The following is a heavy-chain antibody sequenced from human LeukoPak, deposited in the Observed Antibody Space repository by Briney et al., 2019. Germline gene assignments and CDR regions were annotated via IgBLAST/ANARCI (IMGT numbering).Heavy chain of an antibody. V-gene: IGHV5-51*01. CDR3: ARVFGYSGYFDY. CDR2: INPGDPDT. CDR1: GCHFPTYW. Sequence: GGSLQISCKVSGCHFPTYWIGWVRQMPGKGREGMGIINPGDPDTIYSPSFRGQVTISADKSITTAYLQWSSLKASDTAMYYCARVFGYSGYFDYWGQGTLVTVSS. D-gene: IGHD5-12*01. J-gene: IGHJ4*02.